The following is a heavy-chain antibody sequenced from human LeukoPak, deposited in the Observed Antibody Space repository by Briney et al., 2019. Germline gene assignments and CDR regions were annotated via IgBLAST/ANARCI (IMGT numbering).Heavy chain of an antibody. CDR1: GFTFSSYA. V-gene: IGHV3-23*01. CDR3: AKGTIAAAGTDCDY. J-gene: IGHJ4*02. D-gene: IGHD6-13*01. CDR2: ISGRDGYT. Sequence: SGGSLRLSCAASGFTFSSYAMSWVRQAPGKGLEWASAISGRDGYTYYADSVKGRFTISRDNSKDTLFLHMSSLRAEDTAVYYCAKGTIAAAGTDCDYWGQGTQVTVSS.